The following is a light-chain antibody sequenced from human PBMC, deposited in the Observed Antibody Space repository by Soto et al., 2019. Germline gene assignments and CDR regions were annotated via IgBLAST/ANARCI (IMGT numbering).Light chain of an antibody. CDR3: QQYGNSPPWT. V-gene: IGKV3-20*01. CDR1: QSVTSNY. Sequence: EIVLTQSPGTLSLSPGERATLSCRASQSVTSNYLAWYQQKPGQPPSLLIYGASTRATVIPDRFSGSGSGTDFTLTISRLAPEDFAVYYCQQYGNSPPWTFGQGTKVEIK. J-gene: IGKJ1*01. CDR2: GAS.